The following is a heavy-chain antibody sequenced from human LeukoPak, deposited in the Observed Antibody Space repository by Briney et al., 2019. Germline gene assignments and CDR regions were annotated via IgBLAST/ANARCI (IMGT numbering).Heavy chain of an antibody. Sequence: PGGSLRLSCVVSGITFSSYAMNWVRQAPGKGLEWVSGISPSGDSTFYADSVKGRFTISRDNSKNTLYFQLHSLRAEDTALYYCAKDRILANFAGGFDYWGQGTPVTDSS. CDR2: ISPSGDST. D-gene: IGHD1-26*01. J-gene: IGHJ4*02. CDR3: AKDRILANFAGGFDY. V-gene: IGHV3-23*01. CDR1: GITFSSYA.